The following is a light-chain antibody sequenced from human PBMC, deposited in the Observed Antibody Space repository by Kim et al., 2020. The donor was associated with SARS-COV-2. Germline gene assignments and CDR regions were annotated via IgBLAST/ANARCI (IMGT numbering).Light chain of an antibody. CDR1: QSIDNW. J-gene: IGKJ1*01. CDR3: QQYNHYLT. CDR2: KAS. V-gene: IGKV1-5*03. Sequence: DIQMTQSPSTLSASVGDRVTITCRASQSIDNWLAWYQQKPGKVPKLLIYKASSLESGVPSRFSGSGSGTEFTLTISGLQPDDFATYYCQQYNHYLTFGQGTKVDIK.